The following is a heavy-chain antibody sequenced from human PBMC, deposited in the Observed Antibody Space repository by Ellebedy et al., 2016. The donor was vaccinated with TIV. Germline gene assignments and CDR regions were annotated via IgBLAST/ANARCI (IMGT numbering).Heavy chain of an antibody. CDR1: GYTFTSYG. CDR2: ISAYNGNT. D-gene: IGHD3-9*01. J-gene: IGHJ6*02. V-gene: IGHV1-18*01. Sequence: ASVKVSXXASGYTFTSYGISWVRQAPGQGLEWMGWISAYNGNTNYAQKLQGRVTMTTDTSTSTAYMELRSLRSDDTAVYYCARTNYDILTGYLNFDYYYYGMDVWGQGTTVTVSS. CDR3: ARTNYDILTGYLNFDYYYYGMDV.